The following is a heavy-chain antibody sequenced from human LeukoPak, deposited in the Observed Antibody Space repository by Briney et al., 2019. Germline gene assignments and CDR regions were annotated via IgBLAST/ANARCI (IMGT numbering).Heavy chain of an antibody. V-gene: IGHV4-4*07. CDR1: GGSISSYY. CDR2: IYTSGST. Sequence: SETLPLTCTVSGGSISSYYWSWIRQPAGKGLEWIGRIYTSGSTNYNPSLKSRVTMSVDTSKNQFSLKLSSVTAADTAVYNCARAVGSYKACIFDPWGQGTLVTVSS. J-gene: IGHJ5*02. CDR3: ARAVGSYKACIFDP. D-gene: IGHD1-26*01.